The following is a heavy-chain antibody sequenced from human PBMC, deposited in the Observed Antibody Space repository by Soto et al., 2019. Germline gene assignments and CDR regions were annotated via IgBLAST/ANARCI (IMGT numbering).Heavy chain of an antibody. J-gene: IGHJ4*02. CDR3: AKDLSGGPDSGSYPIDY. Sequence: PGGSLRLSCVPSGFTLSTYSMGWVRQAPEKGLEWLSTIGGNSENTYFADSVKGRFTISRDNSKNTLYLQMSSLRAEDTALYYCAKDLSGGPDSGSYPIDYWGQGTLVTVSS. CDR1: GFTLSTYS. CDR2: IGGNSENT. D-gene: IGHD1-26*01. V-gene: IGHV3-23*01.